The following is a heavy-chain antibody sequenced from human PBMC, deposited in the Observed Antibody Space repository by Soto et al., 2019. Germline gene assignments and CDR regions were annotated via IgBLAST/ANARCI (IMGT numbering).Heavy chain of an antibody. J-gene: IGHJ4*02. CDR3: AHLVVAVITYYFDS. CDR2: IYWDDDK. Sequence: QITLKESGPTLVKPTQTLTLTCTFSGFSLSTSGVGVGWIRQPPGKALEWLTFIYWDDDKRNSPFLKSRLTITQDTSKTQVVLTMTNMDPVDTATYYCAHLVVAVITYYFDSWGQGTLVTVSS. CDR1: GFSLSTSGVG. D-gene: IGHD2-15*01. V-gene: IGHV2-5*02.